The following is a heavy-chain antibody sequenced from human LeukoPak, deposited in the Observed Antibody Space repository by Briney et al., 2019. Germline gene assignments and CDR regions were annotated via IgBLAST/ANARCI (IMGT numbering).Heavy chain of an antibody. CDR3: TRESGYTYGHGDY. Sequence: PGGSLRLSCVASGFTFSNYVMTWVRQAPGKGLEWVGFIRSKAYGGTADYAASVKGRFTISRDDSKSIAYLQMNSPKTEDTAMYYCTRESGYTYGHGDYWGQGTLVTVSS. CDR2: IRSKAYGGTA. D-gene: IGHD5-18*01. CDR1: GFTFSNYV. J-gene: IGHJ4*02. V-gene: IGHV3-49*04.